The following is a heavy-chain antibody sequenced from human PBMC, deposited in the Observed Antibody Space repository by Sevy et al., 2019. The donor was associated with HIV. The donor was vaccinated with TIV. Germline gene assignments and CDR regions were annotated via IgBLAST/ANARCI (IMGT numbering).Heavy chain of an antibody. D-gene: IGHD5-18*01. CDR2: IYYSGSA. V-gene: IGHV4-30-4*01. Sequence: SETLSLTCTVSGGSVSSGDYYWGWLRQPPGKGLEWIGSIYYSGSAYYNPSLTRRVTISVDTSKNQFSLKLSSVTAADTAVYYCARYTNFNSGYSYGFDFWGQGALVTVSS. CDR3: ARYTNFNSGYSYGFDF. J-gene: IGHJ4*02. CDR1: GGSVSSGDYY.